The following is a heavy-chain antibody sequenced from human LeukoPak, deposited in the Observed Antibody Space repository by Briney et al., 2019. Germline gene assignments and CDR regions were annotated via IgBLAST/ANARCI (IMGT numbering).Heavy chain of an antibody. V-gene: IGHV3-30-3*01. Sequence: PGRSLRLSCAASGFTFSSYAMHWVRQAPGKGLEWVAVISYDGSNKYYADSVKGRFTISRDNSKNTLYLQMNSLRAEDTAVYYCARDNEVFEIAVAGYWGQGTLVTVSS. J-gene: IGHJ4*02. CDR2: ISYDGSNK. CDR1: GFTFSSYA. D-gene: IGHD6-19*01. CDR3: ARDNEVFEIAVAGY.